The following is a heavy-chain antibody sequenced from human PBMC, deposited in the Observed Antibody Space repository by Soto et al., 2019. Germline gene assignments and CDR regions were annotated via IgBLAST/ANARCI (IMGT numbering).Heavy chain of an antibody. D-gene: IGHD6-13*01. V-gene: IGHV4-39*01. CDR3: ARMDPSSSWYFDY. J-gene: IGHJ4*02. CDR1: GGSISSSSYY. Sequence: SETLSLTCTVSGGSISSSSYYWGWIRQPPGKGLEWIGSIYYSGSTYYNPSLKSRVTISVDTSKNQFSLKLSSVTAADTAVYYCARMDPSSSWYFDYWGQGTLVTVSS. CDR2: IYYSGST.